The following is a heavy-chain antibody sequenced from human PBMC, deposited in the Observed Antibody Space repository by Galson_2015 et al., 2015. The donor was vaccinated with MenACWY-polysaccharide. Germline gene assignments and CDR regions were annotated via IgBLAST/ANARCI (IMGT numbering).Heavy chain of an antibody. CDR1: GFTFSSYW. CDR3: AKSGGDCGTELIEY. D-gene: IGHD1-26*01. Sequence: SLRLSCAVSGFTFSSYWMHWVRQVPGKGLVWVSRINSAASRADYADSVKGRFTISRDNAKNTLYLQMNSLRGEDTALYYCAKSGGDCGTELIEYWGQGTLVTVSS. J-gene: IGHJ4*02. CDR2: INSAASRA. V-gene: IGHV3-74*01.